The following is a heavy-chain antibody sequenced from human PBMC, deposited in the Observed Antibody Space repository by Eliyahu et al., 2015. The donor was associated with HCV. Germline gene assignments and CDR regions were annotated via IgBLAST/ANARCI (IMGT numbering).Heavy chain of an antibody. Sequence: SSYGMHWVRQAPGKGLEWVAVISYDGSNKYYADSVKGRFTISRDNSKNTLYLQMNSLRAEDTAVYYCAKDLRIAVAGPDYWGQGTLVTVSS. V-gene: IGHV3-30*18. CDR3: AKDLRIAVAGPDY. D-gene: IGHD6-19*01. CDR1: SSYG. CDR2: ISYDGSNK. J-gene: IGHJ4*02.